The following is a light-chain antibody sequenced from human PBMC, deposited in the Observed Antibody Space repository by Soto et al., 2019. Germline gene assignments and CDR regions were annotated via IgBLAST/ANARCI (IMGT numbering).Light chain of an antibody. J-gene: IGLJ2*01. CDR1: TSDIGNYNY. V-gene: IGLV2-14*03. CDR2: DVS. Sequence: QSALTQPASVSGSPGQSITISCTGTTSDIGNYNYGSWYQQHPDKAPKLIIYDVSDRPLGVSTPFSDSKSGNTASLTISGLQAEDEADYYCCSYTTGSTLGVFGGGTKLTVL. CDR3: CSYTTGSTLGV.